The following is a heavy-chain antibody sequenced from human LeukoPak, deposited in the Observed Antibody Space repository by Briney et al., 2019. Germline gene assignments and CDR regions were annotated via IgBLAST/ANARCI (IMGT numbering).Heavy chain of an antibody. Sequence: GGSLRLSCAASGFTFSSYSMNWVRQAPGKGLEWVSSISSSSSYIYYADSVKGRFTISRDNAKNSLYLQMNSLRAEDTAVYYCARDRVRCSGGSCYSHYGMDVWGQGTTVTVSS. V-gene: IGHV3-21*01. D-gene: IGHD2-15*01. CDR2: ISSSSSYI. CDR3: ARDRVRCSGGSCYSHYGMDV. J-gene: IGHJ6*02. CDR1: GFTFSSYS.